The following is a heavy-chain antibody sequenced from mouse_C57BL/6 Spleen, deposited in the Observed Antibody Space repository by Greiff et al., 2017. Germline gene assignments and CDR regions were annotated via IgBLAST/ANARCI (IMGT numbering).Heavy chain of an antibody. Sequence: EVQGVESGGGLVQPGGSLKLSCAASGFTFSDYYMYWVRQTPEKRLEWVAYISNGGGSTYYPDTVKGRFTISRDNAKNTLYLQMSRLKSEDTAMYYCARWRGYFDYWGQGTTLTVSS. V-gene: IGHV5-12*01. CDR2: ISNGGGST. J-gene: IGHJ2*01. CDR3: ARWRGYFDY. CDR1: GFTFSDYY.